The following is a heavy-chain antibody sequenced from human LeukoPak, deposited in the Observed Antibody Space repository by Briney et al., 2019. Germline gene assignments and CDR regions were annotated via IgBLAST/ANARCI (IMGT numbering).Heavy chain of an antibody. CDR2: IYYSGST. CDR1: GGSISSSSYY. D-gene: IGHD2-21*02. V-gene: IGHV4-39*02. J-gene: IGHJ4*02. CDR3: ARDVGGGDCYRGGCFDY. Sequence: SETLSLTCTVSGGSISSSSYYWGWIRQPPGKGLEWIGSIYYSGSTYYNPSLKSRVTISVDTSKNQFSLKLSSVTAADTAVYYCARDVGGGDCYRGGCFDYWGQGTLVTVSS.